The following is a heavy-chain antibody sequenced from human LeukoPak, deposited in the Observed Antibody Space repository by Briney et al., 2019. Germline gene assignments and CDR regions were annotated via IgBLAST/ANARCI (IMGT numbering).Heavy chain of an antibody. CDR3: ARGGLLEGDYYDSTEEGGKYYFDY. V-gene: IGHV3-53*01. J-gene: IGHJ4*02. D-gene: IGHD3-22*01. Sequence: PGGSLRLSCAASGFTVSRNYMSWVRQAPGKGLEWVSVIYSGVSTYYADSVKGRFTISREDSKNTPYLQMNSLRAEDTAVYYCARGGLLEGDYYDSTEEGGKYYFDYWGQGTLVTVSS. CDR2: IYSGVST. CDR1: GFTVSRNY.